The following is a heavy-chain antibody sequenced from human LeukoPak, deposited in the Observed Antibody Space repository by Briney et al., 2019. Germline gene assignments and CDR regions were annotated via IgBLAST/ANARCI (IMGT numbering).Heavy chain of an antibody. D-gene: IGHD3-22*01. J-gene: IGHJ3*02. CDR3: TTAHILGYYDSSGYYYGDAFDI. Sequence: PGGSLRLSCAASGFTFSNAWMSWVRQAPGKGLEWVGRIKSKTDGGTTDYAAPVKGRFTISRDDSKNTLYLQMNSLKTEDTAVYYCTTAHILGYYDSSGYYYGDAFDIWGQGTMVTVSS. CDR2: IKSKTDGGTT. V-gene: IGHV3-15*01. CDR1: GFTFSNAW.